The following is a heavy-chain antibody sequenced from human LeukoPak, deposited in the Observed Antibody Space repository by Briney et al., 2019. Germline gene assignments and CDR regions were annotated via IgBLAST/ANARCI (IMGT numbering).Heavy chain of an antibody. D-gene: IGHD2-2*01. J-gene: IGHJ6*02. CDR1: GFTFSSYS. CDR2: ISSNSSYI. V-gene: IGHV3-21*01. Sequence: PGGSLRLSCAASGFTFSSYSMNWVRQAPGKGLEWVSSISSNSSYIYYADSVKGRFTISRDNAKNSLYLQMNSLRAEDTAVYYCARCVFCSSTSCYLRGMDVWGQGTTVTVSS. CDR3: ARCVFCSSTSCYLRGMDV.